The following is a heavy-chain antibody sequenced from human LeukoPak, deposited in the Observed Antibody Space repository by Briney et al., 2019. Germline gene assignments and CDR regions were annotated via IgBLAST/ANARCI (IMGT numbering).Heavy chain of an antibody. CDR1: GFTFSSYW. V-gene: IGHV3-7*01. J-gene: IGHJ3*01. D-gene: IGHD3-22*01. Sequence: GGSLRLSCAASGFTFSSYWMGWVRQAPGKGLEWVANIKQDGSEKYYVDSVKGRFTISRDNAKNSLYLQMNSLRAEDTAVYYCARVGGDYYDSSGYLLPNAFDLWGQGTMVTVSS. CDR3: ARVGGDYYDSSGYLLPNAFDL. CDR2: IKQDGSEK.